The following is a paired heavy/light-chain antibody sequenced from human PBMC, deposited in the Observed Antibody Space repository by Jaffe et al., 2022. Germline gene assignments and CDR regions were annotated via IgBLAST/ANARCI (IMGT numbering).Heavy chain of an antibody. CDR2: INPSGGST. CDR1: GYTFTSYY. J-gene: IGHJ4*02. Sequence: QVQLVQSGAEVKKPGASVKVSCKASGYTFTSYYMHWVRQAPGQGLEWMGIINPSGGSTSYAQKFQGRVTMTRDTSTSTVYMELSSLRSEDTAVYYCARGCDRSTTYYYDSSGSHRPCLFDYWGQGTLVTVSS. D-gene: IGHD3-22*01. CDR3: ARGCDRSTTYYYDSSGSHRPCLFDY. V-gene: IGHV1-46*01.
Light chain of an antibody. CDR3: QQYNNWPALT. V-gene: IGKV3-15*01. J-gene: IGKJ4*01. CDR2: GAS. Sequence: EIVMTQSPATLSVSPGERATLSCRASQSVSSNLAWYQQKPGQAPRLLIYGASTRATGIPARFSGSGSGTEFTLTISSLQSEDFAVYYCQQYNNWPALTFGGGTKVEIK. CDR1: QSVSSN.